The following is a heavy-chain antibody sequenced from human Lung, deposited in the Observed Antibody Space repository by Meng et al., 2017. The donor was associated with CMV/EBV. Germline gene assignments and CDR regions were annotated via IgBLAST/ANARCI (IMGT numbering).Heavy chain of an antibody. V-gene: IGHV1-46*01. Sequence: SVXVSCKAPGYTFTSYYMHWVRQAPGQGLEWMGIINPSGGSTSYAQKFQGRVTMTRDTSTSTVYMELSSLRSEDTAVYYCATYGSGRIFDYWGQGTLVTVSS. CDR1: GYTFTSYY. CDR2: INPSGGST. D-gene: IGHD3-10*01. J-gene: IGHJ4*02. CDR3: ATYGSGRIFDY.